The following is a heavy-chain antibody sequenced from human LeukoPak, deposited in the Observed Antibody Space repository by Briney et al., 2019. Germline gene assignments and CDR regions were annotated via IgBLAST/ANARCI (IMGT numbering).Heavy chain of an antibody. CDR2: ISSSSSYI. D-gene: IGHD3-10*01. Sequence: GGSLRLSCAASGFTFSSYSMNWVRQAPGKGLEWVSSISSSSSYIYYADSVKGRFTIPRDNAKNSLYLQMNSLRAEDTAVYYCARGPFHYYGSGSYYNPYNWFDPWGQGTLVTVSS. CDR3: ARGPFHYYGSGSYYNPYNWFDP. CDR1: GFTFSSYS. J-gene: IGHJ5*02. V-gene: IGHV3-21*01.